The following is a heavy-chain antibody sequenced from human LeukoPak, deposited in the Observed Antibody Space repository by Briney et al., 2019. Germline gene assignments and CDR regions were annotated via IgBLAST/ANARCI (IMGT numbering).Heavy chain of an antibody. CDR1: GYTFTGYY. Sequence: ASVKVSCKASGYTFTGYYMHWVRQAPGQGLEWMGWINPNSGGTNYAQKFQGRVTMTRDTSISTAYMELSRLRSDDTAVYYCAAPLYGDNGPINYGGRGPRVTVSS. J-gene: IGHJ4*02. D-gene: IGHD4-17*01. V-gene: IGHV1-2*02. CDR3: AAPLYGDNGPINY. CDR2: INPNSGGT.